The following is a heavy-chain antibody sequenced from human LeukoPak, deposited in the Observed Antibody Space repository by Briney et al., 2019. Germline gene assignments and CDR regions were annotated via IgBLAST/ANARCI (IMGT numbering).Heavy chain of an antibody. CDR2: IDPSGGST. Sequence: ASMKVSCKASGYSFTSYYMQWLRQPPGQGLEWMGIIDPSGGSTGYAPKFQGRVIMTRDTSTSTVYMDLSSLRSEDTAVYYCARDSSGSYDHWGQGTLVTVYS. D-gene: IGHD1-26*01. CDR3: ARDSSGSYDH. CDR1: GYSFTSYY. J-gene: IGHJ1*01. V-gene: IGHV1-46*01.